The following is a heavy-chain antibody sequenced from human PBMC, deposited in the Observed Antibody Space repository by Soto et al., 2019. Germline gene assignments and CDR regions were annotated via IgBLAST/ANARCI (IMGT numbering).Heavy chain of an antibody. J-gene: IGHJ4*02. CDR3: ARVRDYYDSSCYPDY. V-gene: IGHV1-18*01. Sequence: QVQLVQSGAEVKKPGASVKVSCKASGYTFTSYGISWVRQAPGQGLEWMGWISAYNGNTNYAQKLQGRVTMTTDTPPSTAYMGLRSLRSDDTAVYYCARVRDYYDSSCYPDYWGQGTLVTFSS. CDR1: GYTFTSYG. CDR2: ISAYNGNT. D-gene: IGHD3-22*01.